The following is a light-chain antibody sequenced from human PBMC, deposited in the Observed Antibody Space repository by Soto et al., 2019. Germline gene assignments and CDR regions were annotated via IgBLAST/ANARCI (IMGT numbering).Light chain of an antibody. J-gene: IGLJ1*01. CDR1: KNDIGVYDF. CDR2: EVV. V-gene: IGLV2-8*01. CDR3: KSYAGSNTYV. Sequence: QSVRTQPPSASASPGQSVTISCTGTKNDIGVYDFVSWYQHHPGKAPRLIIYEVVQRPSGVPDRFSGSKSGNTASLTVSGLQAADEADYFCKSYAGSNTYVFGSGTKV.